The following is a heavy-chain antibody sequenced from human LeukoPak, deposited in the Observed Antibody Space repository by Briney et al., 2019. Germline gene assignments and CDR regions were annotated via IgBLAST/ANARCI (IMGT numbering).Heavy chain of an antibody. D-gene: IGHD3-22*01. V-gene: IGHV3-74*01. CDR3: TRGGCSHGFDI. CDR2: IDNDGSDT. Sequence: PGGSLRLSCAASGFTFRTYWIHWVRQAPGKGLVWVSRIDNDGSDTIYADSVKGRLTVSRDNAKNTVYLQMNSLRVGDTAVNYCTRGGCSHGFDIWGQGTVVTVSS. J-gene: IGHJ3*02. CDR1: GFTFRTYW.